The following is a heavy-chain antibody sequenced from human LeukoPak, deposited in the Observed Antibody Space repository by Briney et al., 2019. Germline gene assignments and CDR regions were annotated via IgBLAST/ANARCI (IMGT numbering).Heavy chain of an antibody. D-gene: IGHD5-18*01. V-gene: IGHV5-51*01. CDR3: ARRGEAMDPFDY. J-gene: IGHJ4*02. CDR2: IYPGDSDT. Sequence: GESLKISCKGSGYSFTSYWIGWVRQMPGKGLEWMGIIYPGDSDTRYSPSFQGQVTISADKSINTAYPQWSSLRASDTAIYYCARRGEAMDPFDYWGQGTLVTVSS. CDR1: GYSFTSYW.